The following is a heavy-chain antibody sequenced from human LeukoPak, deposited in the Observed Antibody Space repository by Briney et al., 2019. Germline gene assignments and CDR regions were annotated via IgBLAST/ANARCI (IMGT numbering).Heavy chain of an antibody. CDR1: GYTFTSYG. CDR3: ATFDRYSNSWYYFS. CDR2: ISAYNGNT. D-gene: IGHD6-13*01. J-gene: IGHJ4*02. V-gene: IGHV1-18*01. Sequence: ASVTVSCKASGYTFTSYGISWVRQAPGQGLEWMGWISAYNGNTNYAQKLQGRVTMTTDTSTSTDYMELRSLRSDDTAVYYCATFDRYSNSWYYFSWGQGTLVTVSS.